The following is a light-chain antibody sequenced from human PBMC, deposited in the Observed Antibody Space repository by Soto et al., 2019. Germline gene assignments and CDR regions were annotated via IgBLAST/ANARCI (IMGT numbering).Light chain of an antibody. CDR3: WSYAGSGTWV. V-gene: IGLV2-23*02. CDR2: EVS. Sequence: QSALSQPASVSGSPGQSINISCTGTSSDLGSYNVVSWYQQHPGKAPKLMIYEVSKRPSGVSNRFSGSKSGNTASLTISGLLPEAGADYYCWSYAGSGTWVSAGGPKVTVL. J-gene: IGLJ3*02. CDR1: SSDLGSYNV.